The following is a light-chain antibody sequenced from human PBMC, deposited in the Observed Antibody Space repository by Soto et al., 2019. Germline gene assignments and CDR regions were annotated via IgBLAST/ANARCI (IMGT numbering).Light chain of an antibody. V-gene: IGKV3-11*01. J-gene: IGKJ5*01. Sequence: EIVLTQSPATVSLSPGDRATLSCRASQSVGAALGWYQQKRGQPPRLLIYDVFNRATGIPPRFSGSGSGTDFTLTISSLEPEDSAVYYCQQRHMWPITFGQGTRLEI. CDR3: QQRHMWPIT. CDR1: QSVGAA. CDR2: DVF.